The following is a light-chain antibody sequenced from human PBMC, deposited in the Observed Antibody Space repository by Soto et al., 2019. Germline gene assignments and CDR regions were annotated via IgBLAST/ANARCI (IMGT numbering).Light chain of an antibody. Sequence: QSALTQPASVSGSPGQSITISCTGTSSDVGAYNYVSWYQQHPGKAPKLMIYDVTNRPSGVSNRFSGSKSGNTASLTISGLQAEDEADYYCNAHTGSSTLVVFGGGTKLTVL. CDR1: SSDVGAYNY. CDR2: DVT. J-gene: IGLJ2*01. V-gene: IGLV2-14*01. CDR3: NAHTGSSTLVV.